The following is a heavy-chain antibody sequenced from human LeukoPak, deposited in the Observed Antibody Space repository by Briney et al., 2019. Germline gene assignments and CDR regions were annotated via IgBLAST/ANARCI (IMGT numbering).Heavy chain of an antibody. CDR1: GYTFTSYG. D-gene: IGHD3-9*01. J-gene: IGHJ5*02. V-gene: IGHV1-69*13. CDR3: ARTLVIPNWFDP. CDR2: IIPIFGTA. Sequence: SVKVSCKASGYTFTSYGISWVRQAPGQGLEWMGGIIPIFGTANYAQKFQGRVTITADESTSTAYMELSSLRSEDTAVYYCARTLVIPNWFDPWGQGTLVTVSS.